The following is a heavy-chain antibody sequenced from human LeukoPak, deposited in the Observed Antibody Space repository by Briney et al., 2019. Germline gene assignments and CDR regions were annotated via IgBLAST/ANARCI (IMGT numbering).Heavy chain of an antibody. CDR3: AILARRAAFDI. J-gene: IGHJ3*02. CDR2: IYHSGST. V-gene: IGHV4-4*02. Sequence: PSETLSLTCAVSGGSISSSNWWSWVRQPPGKGLEWIGEIYHSGSTNYNPSLKSRVTISVDTSKNQFSLKLSSVTAADTAVYYCAILARRAAFDIWGQGTMVTVSS. CDR1: GGSISSSNW.